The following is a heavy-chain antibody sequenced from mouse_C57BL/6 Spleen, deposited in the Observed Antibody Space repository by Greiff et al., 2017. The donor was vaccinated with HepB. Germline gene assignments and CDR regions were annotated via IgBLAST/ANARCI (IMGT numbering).Heavy chain of an antibody. CDR3: VRLTGTDYAMDY. CDR2: IRSKSNNYAT. CDR1: GFSFNTYA. J-gene: IGHJ4*01. D-gene: IGHD4-1*01. V-gene: IGHV10-1*01. Sequence: DVMLVESGGGLVQPKGSLKLSCAASGFSFNTYAMNWVRQAPGKGLEWVARIRSKSNNYATYYADSVKDRFTISRDDSESMLYLQMNNLKTEDTAMYYCVRLTGTDYAMDYWGQGTSVTVSS.